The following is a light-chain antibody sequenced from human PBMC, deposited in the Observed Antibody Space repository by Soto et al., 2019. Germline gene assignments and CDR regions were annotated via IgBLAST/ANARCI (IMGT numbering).Light chain of an antibody. CDR2: GAS. Sequence: IVLTHSPCTRCCPPLERATRSCMSSQSVTSTYLSWYQQKAGQAPRLLIYGASSRATGVPDRFSGNGSGTDFTLTITRLEPEDFALYYCQQYGDSPITVGQGTRLEI. J-gene: IGKJ5*01. CDR1: QSVTSTY. V-gene: IGKV3-20*01. CDR3: QQYGDSPIT.